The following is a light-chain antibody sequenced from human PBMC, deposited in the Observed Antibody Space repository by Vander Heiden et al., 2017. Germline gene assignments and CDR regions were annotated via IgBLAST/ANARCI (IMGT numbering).Light chain of an antibody. CDR1: SSNIGAGYD. CDR2: GNS. V-gene: IGLV1-40*01. Sequence: QSVLTQPPSVSGAPGHTLTIACTGSSSNIGAGYDVHWYQQLPGTAPKLLIYGNSNRPSGGPDRFAGSKSGTSASLAITGLQAEDEADYYCQSYDSSQSGWVVFGGGTKLTVL. CDR3: QSYDSSQSGWVV. J-gene: IGLJ2*01.